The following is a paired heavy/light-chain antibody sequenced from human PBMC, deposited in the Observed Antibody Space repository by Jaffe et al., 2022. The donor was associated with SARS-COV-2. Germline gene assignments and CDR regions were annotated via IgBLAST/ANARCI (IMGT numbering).Heavy chain of an antibody. CDR3: ARALYNSGWYFDY. V-gene: IGHV4-61*01. Sequence: QVRLQESGPGLVKPSETLSLTCTVSGVSVSSSNNYWSWIRQPPGKGLEWIGYIYYIGSTNTNYNPSLKSRVTISVDTSKNQFSLKLSSVTAADTAVYFCARALYNSGWYFDYWGQGTLVTVSS. CDR2: IYYIGSTNT. CDR1: GVSVSSSNNY. J-gene: IGHJ4*02. D-gene: IGHD6-19*01.
Light chain of an antibody. J-gene: IGLJ1*01. CDR2: GNI. Sequence: QSVLTQPPSVSGAPGQRVTISCTRSGSNIGAGYDVHWYQQLPGTAPKLLIYGNINRPSGVPDRFSASKSGTSASLAISGLQAEDEADYYCQSYDSSLRVFGPGTKVTVL. CDR1: GSNIGAGYD. CDR3: QSYDSSLRV. V-gene: IGLV1-40*01.